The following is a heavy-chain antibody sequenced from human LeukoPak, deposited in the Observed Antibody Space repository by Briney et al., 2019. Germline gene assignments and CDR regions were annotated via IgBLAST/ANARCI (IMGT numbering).Heavy chain of an antibody. CDR3: ARLIVNYDILTGTAFDY. J-gene: IGHJ4*02. CDR1: GGSISSYY. CDR2: IYYSGST. Sequence: SETLSLTCTVSGGSISSYYWSWIRQPAGKGLEWIGRIYYSGSTYYNPSLKSRVTISVDTSKNQFSLKLSSVTAADTAVYYCARLIVNYDILTGTAFDYWGQGTLVTVSS. D-gene: IGHD3-9*01. V-gene: IGHV4-59*05.